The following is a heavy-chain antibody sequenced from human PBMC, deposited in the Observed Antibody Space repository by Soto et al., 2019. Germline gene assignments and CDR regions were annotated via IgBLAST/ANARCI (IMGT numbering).Heavy chain of an antibody. V-gene: IGHV3-48*01. CDR2: ISSRSTSI. CDR1: GFTFSSYS. CDR3: TRDKRSGYDGNFDC. Sequence: EVQLVESGGGLVQPGGSLRLSCAASGFTFSSYSMNWVRQAPGRGLEGVSYISSRSTSIYYADSVKGRFTISRDNAQNSLFLQMNSLRGEDTAVYYCTRDKRSGYDGNFDCWGQGTLVTVSS. D-gene: IGHD5-12*01. J-gene: IGHJ4*02.